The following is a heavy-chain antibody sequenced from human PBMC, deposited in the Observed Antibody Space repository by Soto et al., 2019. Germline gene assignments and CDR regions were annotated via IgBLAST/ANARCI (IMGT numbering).Heavy chain of an antibody. CDR1: GFTFSSYA. CDR3: AKDLGYCSGGSCYPDAFDI. V-gene: IGHV3-23*01. J-gene: IGHJ3*02. D-gene: IGHD2-15*01. Sequence: GGSLRLSCAASGFTFSSYAMSWVRQAPGKGLEWVSAISGSGGSTYYADSVKGRFTISRDNSKNTLYLQMNSLRAEDTAVYYCAKDLGYCSGGSCYPDAFDIWGQGTMVTVSS. CDR2: ISGSGGST.